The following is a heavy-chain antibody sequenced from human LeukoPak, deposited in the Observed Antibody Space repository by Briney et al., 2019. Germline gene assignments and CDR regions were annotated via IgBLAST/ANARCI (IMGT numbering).Heavy chain of an antibody. CDR1: GGSISSYY. CDR2: IYYSGST. V-gene: IGHV4-59*01. Sequence: SETLSLTCTVSGGSISSYYWSWIRQPPGKGLEWIGYIYYSGSTNYNPSLKSRVTISVDTSKNQFSLKLSSVTAADTAVYYCARGLVPGAVVGFDPWGQGTLVTVSS. D-gene: IGHD2-2*01. J-gene: IGHJ5*02. CDR3: ARGLVPGAVVGFDP.